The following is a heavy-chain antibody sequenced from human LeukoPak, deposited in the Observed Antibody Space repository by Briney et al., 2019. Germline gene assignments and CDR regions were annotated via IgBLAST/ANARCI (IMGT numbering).Heavy chain of an antibody. CDR3: AGGTGLPPANYFYYGMDV. CDR1: GFPFSSYW. J-gene: IGHJ6*02. D-gene: IGHD3/OR15-3a*01. CDR2: ISGSGGST. Sequence: GGSLRLSCVASGFPFSSYWMTWVRQAPGKGLEWVSTISGSGGSTFYADSVKGRFTFSRDNSKNTLYLQMNSLRAEDTAVYYCAGGTGLPPANYFYYGMDVWGQGTTVTVSS. V-gene: IGHV3-23*01.